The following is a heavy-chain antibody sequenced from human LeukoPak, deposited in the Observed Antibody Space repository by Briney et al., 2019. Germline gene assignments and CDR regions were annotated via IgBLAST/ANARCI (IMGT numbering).Heavy chain of an antibody. J-gene: IGHJ5*02. CDR1: GYTFTSYG. CDR2: ISAYNGNT. CDR3: ARGLLVDTAMVWEGDRYNWFDP. D-gene: IGHD5-18*01. Sequence: ASVKVSCKASGYTFTSYGISWVRQAPGQGLEWMGWISAYNGNTNYAQKLQGRVTMTTDTSTSTAYMELRSLRSDDTAVYYCARGLLVDTAMVWEGDRYNWFDPWGQGTLVTVSS. V-gene: IGHV1-18*01.